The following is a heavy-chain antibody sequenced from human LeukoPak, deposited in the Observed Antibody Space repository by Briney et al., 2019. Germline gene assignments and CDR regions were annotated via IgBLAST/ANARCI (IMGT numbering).Heavy chain of an antibody. CDR1: GFTFDDYA. D-gene: IGHD6-13*01. Sequence: PGGSLRLSCAASGFTFDDYAMHWVRQAPGKGLEWVSGISWNSGSIGYADSVKGRFTISRDNAKNSLYLQMNSLRAEDTALYYCAKSASSWYPITHFDYWGQGTLVIVSS. J-gene: IGHJ4*02. V-gene: IGHV3-9*01. CDR3: AKSASSWYPITHFDY. CDR2: ISWNSGSI.